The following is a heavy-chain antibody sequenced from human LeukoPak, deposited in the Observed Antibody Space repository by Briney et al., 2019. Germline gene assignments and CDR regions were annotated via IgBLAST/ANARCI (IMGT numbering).Heavy chain of an antibody. CDR1: GGSFSGYY. V-gene: IGHV4-34*01. D-gene: IGHD5-18*01. J-gene: IGHJ4*02. CDR2: INQSGST. Sequence: SETLSLTCAVYGGSFSGYYWSWIRQPPGKGLEWIGEINQSGSTNYNPSLKSRVTISVDRSKNQFSLKLSSVTAADTAVYYCASRYSYGQFDYWGQGTLVTVSS. CDR3: ASRYSYGQFDY.